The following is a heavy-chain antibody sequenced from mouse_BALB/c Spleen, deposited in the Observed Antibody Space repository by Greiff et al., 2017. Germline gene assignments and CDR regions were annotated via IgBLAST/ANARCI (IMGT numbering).Heavy chain of an antibody. CDR1: GFSLTSYG. CDR2: IWRGGST. D-gene: IGHD1-1*01. Sequence: VKLQESGPSLVQPSQSLSITCTVSGFSLTSYGVHWVRQSPGKGLEWLGVIWRGGSTDYNAAFMSRLSITKDNSKSQVFFKMNSLQADDTAIYYCAKRPFYGSSDAMDYWGQGTSVTVSS. V-gene: IGHV2-5-1*01. CDR3: AKRPFYGSSDAMDY. J-gene: IGHJ4*01.